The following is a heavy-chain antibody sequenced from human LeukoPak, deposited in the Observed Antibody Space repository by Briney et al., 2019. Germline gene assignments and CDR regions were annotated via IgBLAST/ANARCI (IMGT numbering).Heavy chain of an antibody. CDR1: GITLSNHG. J-gene: IGHJ4*02. CDR3: AKRGVVVRVVLVGFHKEAYYFDS. CDR2: VSDSGGRT. Sequence: GGSLRLSCAVSGITLSNHGMSWVRQAPGKGLEWVAGVSDSGGRTNYADSVKGRFTISRDNSRNTLYLQMNSLRAEDTAVYFCAKRGVVVRVVLVGFHKEAYYFDSWGQGAPVTVSS. V-gene: IGHV3-23*01. D-gene: IGHD3-10*01.